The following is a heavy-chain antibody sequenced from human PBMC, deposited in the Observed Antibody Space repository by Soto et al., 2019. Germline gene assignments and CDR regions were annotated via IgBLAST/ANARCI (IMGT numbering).Heavy chain of an antibody. CDR1: GGTFSSYT. J-gene: IGHJ5*02. CDR2: IIPILGIA. CDR3: ARDLARIAVAGYNWFDP. Sequence: SVKASCKASGGTFSSYTISWVRQAPGQGLEWMGRIIPILGIANYAQKFQGRVTITADKSTSTAYMELSSLRSEDTAVYYCARDLARIAVAGYNWFDPWGQGTLVTVSS. V-gene: IGHV1-69*04. D-gene: IGHD6-19*01.